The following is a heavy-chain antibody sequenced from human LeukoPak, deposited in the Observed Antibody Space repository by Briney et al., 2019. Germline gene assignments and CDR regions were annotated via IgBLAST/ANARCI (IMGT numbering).Heavy chain of an antibody. CDR2: INPNSGGT. D-gene: IGHD6-19*01. Sequence: GESLKISCKTSGYTFTDYYMHWVRQAPGQGLEWMGWINPNSGGTKYAQNFQGRVTMTRDTSISTAYMELSSLRSDDTAVYYCASVYSSGWYWDYWGQGTLVTVSS. V-gene: IGHV1-2*02. J-gene: IGHJ4*02. CDR1: GYTFTDYY. CDR3: ASVYSSGWYWDY.